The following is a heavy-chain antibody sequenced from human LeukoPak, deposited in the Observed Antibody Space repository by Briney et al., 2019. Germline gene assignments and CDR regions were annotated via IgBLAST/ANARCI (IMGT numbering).Heavy chain of an antibody. CDR3: ARLKKPDGSGSYSQY. V-gene: IGHV5-51*01. CDR1: GYSFTSYW. J-gene: IGHJ4*02. Sequence: GESLKISCKGSGYSFTSYWIGWVRQMPGKGLEWMGIIYPGDSDTRYSPSFQGQVTISADKSISTAYLQWSSLKASDTAMYYCARLKKPDGSGSYSQYWGQGTLATVSS. D-gene: IGHD3-10*01. CDR2: IYPGDSDT.